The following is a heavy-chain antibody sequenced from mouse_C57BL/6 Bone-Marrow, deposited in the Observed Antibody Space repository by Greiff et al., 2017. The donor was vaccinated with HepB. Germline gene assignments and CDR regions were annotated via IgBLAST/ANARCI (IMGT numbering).Heavy chain of an antibody. Sequence: VQLQQSGAELVRPGASVKLSCTASGFNIKDDYMHWVKQRPEQGLEWIGWIDPENGDTEYASKFQGKATITADTSSNTAYLQLSSLTSEDTAVYYCTNSSCPYYAMDYWGQGTSVTVSS. CDR3: TNSSCPYYAMDY. CDR1: GFNIKDDY. D-gene: IGHD1-1*01. J-gene: IGHJ4*01. CDR2: IDPENGDT. V-gene: IGHV14-4*01.